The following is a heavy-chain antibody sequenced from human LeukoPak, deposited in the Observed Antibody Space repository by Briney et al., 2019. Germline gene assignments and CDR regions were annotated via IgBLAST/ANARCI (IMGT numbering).Heavy chain of an antibody. CDR3: VRGGRGERPNY. V-gene: IGHV3-7*01. J-gene: IGHJ4*02. Sequence: GGSLRLSCAASGFTFSDYWMNWVRQAPGKGLEWVANIKQDGSGKKFVDSVKGRFTISRDNAKNSLFLQMNSLRVEDTAVYYCVRGGRGERPNYWGQGTLVTVSS. CDR2: IKQDGSGK. D-gene: IGHD3-16*01. CDR1: GFTFSDYW.